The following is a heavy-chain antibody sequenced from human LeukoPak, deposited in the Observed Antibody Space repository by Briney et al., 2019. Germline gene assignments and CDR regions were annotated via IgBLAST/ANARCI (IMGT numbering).Heavy chain of an antibody. CDR1: GDSISSSTYY. D-gene: IGHD6-19*01. J-gene: IGHJ5*02. CDR2: IYYNGRT. Sequence: SETLSLTCTVSGDSISSSTYYWGWIRQPPGKGLERIGSIYYNGRTYYNPSLKSRVTISIDTSNQFSLRLDSMTAADTAVYYCVRDPKSAVAADWFDPWGQRTLVTVSS. V-gene: IGHV4-39*07. CDR3: VRDPKSAVAADWFDP.